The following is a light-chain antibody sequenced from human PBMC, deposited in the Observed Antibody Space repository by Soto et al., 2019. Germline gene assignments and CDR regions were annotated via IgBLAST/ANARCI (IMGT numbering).Light chain of an antibody. J-gene: IGLJ2*01. CDR2: EVS. Sequence: QSALTQPASVSGSPGQSITISCTGTSSDVGSYNFVSWYQHHPGKAPTMMIYEVSKRPSEISNRLSGSKSGNTASLTISGLQAEDEADYYCCSYAGSNTLLFGGGTKLTVL. CDR1: SSDVGSYNF. V-gene: IGLV2-23*01. CDR3: CSYAGSNTLL.